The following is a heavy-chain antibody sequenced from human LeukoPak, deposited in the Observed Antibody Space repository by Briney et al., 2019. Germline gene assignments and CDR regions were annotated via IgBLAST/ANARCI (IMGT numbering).Heavy chain of an antibody. CDR3: ARAYGDYESYAFDI. Sequence: GGSLRLSCAASGFTFSSYGMHWVRQAPGRGLEWVAVISYDGSNKYYADSVKGRFTISRDNSKNTLYLQMNSLRAEDTAVYYCARAYGDYESYAFDIWGQGTMVTVSS. V-gene: IGHV3-30*03. D-gene: IGHD4-17*01. J-gene: IGHJ3*02. CDR2: ISYDGSNK. CDR1: GFTFSSYG.